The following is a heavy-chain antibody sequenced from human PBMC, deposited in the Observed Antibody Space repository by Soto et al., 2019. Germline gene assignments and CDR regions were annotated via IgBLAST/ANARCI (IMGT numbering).Heavy chain of an antibody. CDR1: GGSISSGDYY. V-gene: IGHV4-30-4*01. Sequence: QVQLQESGPGLVKPSQTLSLTCTVSGGSISSGDYYWSWIRRPPGRGLEWIGYIYYSGSTYYNPSLKSRVTISVDTSKNQFSLKLSSVTAADTAVYYCARNKYYYDSSGYLPFDYWGQGTLVTVSS. J-gene: IGHJ4*02. CDR2: IYYSGST. D-gene: IGHD3-22*01. CDR3: ARNKYYYDSSGYLPFDY.